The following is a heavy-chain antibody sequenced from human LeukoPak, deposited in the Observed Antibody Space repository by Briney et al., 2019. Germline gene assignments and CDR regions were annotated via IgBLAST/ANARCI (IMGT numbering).Heavy chain of an antibody. Sequence: GGSLSLSCAASGFTFSSNAKCWVCLAQGKGMERVSAISGSGGSTYYADAVKGRFTISRDNSKNTLYLQMNSLRAEGTAVYYCAKDRIAAAGLFDYWGQGTLVTVSS. V-gene: IGHV3-23*01. CDR2: ISGSGGST. D-gene: IGHD6-13*01. CDR1: GFTFSSNA. J-gene: IGHJ4*02. CDR3: AKDRIAAAGLFDY.